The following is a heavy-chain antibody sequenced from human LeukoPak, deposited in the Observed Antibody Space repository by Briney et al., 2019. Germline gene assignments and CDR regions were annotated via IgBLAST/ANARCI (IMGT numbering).Heavy chain of an antibody. CDR1: GFTFSSYG. Sequence: PGGSLRLSCAASGFTFSSYGMHRVRQAPGKGLEWVAFIRYDGSNKYYADSVKGRFTISRDNSKNTLYLQMNSLRAEDTAVYCCVRGVVAATTAGDAFDIWGQGTMVTVSS. CDR3: VRGVVAATTAGDAFDI. D-gene: IGHD2-15*01. J-gene: IGHJ3*02. V-gene: IGHV3-30*02. CDR2: IRYDGSNK.